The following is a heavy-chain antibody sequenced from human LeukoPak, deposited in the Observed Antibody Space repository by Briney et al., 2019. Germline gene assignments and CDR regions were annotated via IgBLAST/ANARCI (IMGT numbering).Heavy chain of an antibody. D-gene: IGHD2-2*03. CDR2: INHSGST. V-gene: IGHV4-34*01. J-gene: IGHJ4*02. Sequence: SETLSLTCAVYGGSFSGYYWSWIRQPPGKGLEWIGEINHSGSTNYNPSLKSRVTISVDTSKNQFSLKLSSVTAADTAVYYWARGRTVLDIVVVPAAHFDYWGQGTLVTVSS. CDR3: ARGRTVLDIVVVPAAHFDY. CDR1: GGSFSGYY.